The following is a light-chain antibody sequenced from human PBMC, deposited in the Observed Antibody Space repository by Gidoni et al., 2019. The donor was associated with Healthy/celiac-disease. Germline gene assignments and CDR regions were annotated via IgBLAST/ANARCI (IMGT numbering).Light chain of an antibody. V-gene: IGKV1-39*01. CDR1: QSISSY. Sequence: DIQMTQSPYSLSASVGDRDTITCRASQSISSYLNWYQQKPGKAPKLLIYAASSLQSGVPSRFSGSGSGTDFTLTISSLQPEDFATYYCQQSYSTLTFGPGTKVDIK. CDR2: AAS. J-gene: IGKJ3*01. CDR3: QQSYSTLT.